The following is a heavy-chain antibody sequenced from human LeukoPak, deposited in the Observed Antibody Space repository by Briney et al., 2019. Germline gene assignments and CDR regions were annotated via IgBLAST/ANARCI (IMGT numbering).Heavy chain of an antibody. D-gene: IGHD3-10*01. CDR1: GYSFTSYW. V-gene: IGHV5-51*01. CDR3: ARLYGSGSYYNPLGY. Sequence: GEPLKISCKGSGYSFTSYWIGWVRQMPGKGLEWMGIIYPGDSDTRYSPSFQGQVTISADKSISTAYLQWSSLKASDTAMYYCARLYGSGSYYNPLGYWGQGTLVTVSS. J-gene: IGHJ4*02. CDR2: IYPGDSDT.